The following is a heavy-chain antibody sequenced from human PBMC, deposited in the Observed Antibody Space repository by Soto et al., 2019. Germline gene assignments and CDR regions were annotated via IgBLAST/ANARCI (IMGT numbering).Heavy chain of an antibody. CDR1: GFTFSSYA. CDR3: AKVKSYGSGNSPDYGMDV. Sequence: PGGSLRLSCAASGFTFSSYAMSWVRQAPGKGLEWVSVISGSGRSTYYADSVKGRFTISRDNSKNTLYLQMNSLRAEDTAVYYCAKVKSYGSGNSPDYGMDVWGQGTTVTVSS. D-gene: IGHD3-10*01. V-gene: IGHV3-23*01. CDR2: ISGSGRST. J-gene: IGHJ6*02.